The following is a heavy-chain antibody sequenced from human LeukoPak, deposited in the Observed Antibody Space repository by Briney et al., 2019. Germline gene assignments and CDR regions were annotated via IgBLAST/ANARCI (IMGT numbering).Heavy chain of an antibody. J-gene: IGHJ4*02. CDR2: IYADGEP. D-gene: IGHD1-20*01. V-gene: IGHV3-66*01. Sequence: PGGSLRLSCATSGFPVSSNDMSWVRQAPGQGLEWVAVIYADGEPYYADSVKVGFTISKDNSENTLYLQMNSLRAEDTAVYYCARRYVTGWHFDYWGQGTLVTVSS. CDR3: ARRYVTGWHFDY. CDR1: GFPVSSND.